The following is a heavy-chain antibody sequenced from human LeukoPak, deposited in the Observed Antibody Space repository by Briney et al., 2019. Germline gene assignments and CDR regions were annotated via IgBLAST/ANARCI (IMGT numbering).Heavy chain of an antibody. V-gene: IGHV4-59*01. D-gene: IGHD3-10*01. Sequence: SETLSLTCTVFGGSISSYYWSWIRQPPGKGLEWIGYIYYSGSTNYNPSLKSRVTISVDTSKNQFSLKLSSVTAADTAVYYCARDREKGYYGLWGQGTLVTVSS. CDR2: IYYSGST. CDR1: GGSISSYY. J-gene: IGHJ4*02. CDR3: ARDREKGYYGL.